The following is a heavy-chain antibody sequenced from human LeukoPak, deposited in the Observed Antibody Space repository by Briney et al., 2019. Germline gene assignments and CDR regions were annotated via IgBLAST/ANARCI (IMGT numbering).Heavy chain of an antibody. CDR1: GYTFTGYY. J-gene: IGHJ1*01. CDR2: MNPNTGNT. Sequence: ASVKVSCKASGYTFTGYYMHWVRQAPGQGLEWMGWMNPNTGNTGYAQKFQGRVTITRNTSISTAFMDLSSLRSEDTAVYYCARISRDNSGYSPFQHWGQGTLVTVSS. CDR3: ARISRDNSGYSPFQH. V-gene: IGHV1-8*03. D-gene: IGHD3-22*01.